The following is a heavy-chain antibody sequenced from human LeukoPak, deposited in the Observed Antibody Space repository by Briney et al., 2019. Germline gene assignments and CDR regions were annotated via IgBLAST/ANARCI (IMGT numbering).Heavy chain of an antibody. CDR1: GYTFAGYY. V-gene: IGHV1-58*02. CDR3: AAPSSLTDSSGYYYQFDY. D-gene: IGHD3-22*01. Sequence: SVKVSCKASGYTFAGYYMHWVRQVPGQRLEWIGWIVVGSGNTNYAQKFQERVTITRDMSTSTAYMELSSLRSEDTAVYYCAAPSSLTDSSGYYYQFDYWGQGTLVTVSS. CDR2: IVVGSGNT. J-gene: IGHJ4*02.